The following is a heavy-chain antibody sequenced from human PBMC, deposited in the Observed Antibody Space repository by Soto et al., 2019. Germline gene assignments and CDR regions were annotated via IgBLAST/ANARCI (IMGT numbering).Heavy chain of an antibody. CDR3: AKKGWDYHSGGYYYDGYDAFDI. D-gene: IGHD3-22*01. CDR1: GYTFTSYY. Sequence: ASVKVSCKASGYTFTSYYMHWVRQAPGQGLEWMGIINPSGGSTSYAQKFQGRVTMTRDTSTSTAYMELSSLRSEDTAVYYCAKKGWDYHSGGYYYDGYDAFDIWGQGTMVTVSS. V-gene: IGHV1-46*01. CDR2: INPSGGST. J-gene: IGHJ3*02.